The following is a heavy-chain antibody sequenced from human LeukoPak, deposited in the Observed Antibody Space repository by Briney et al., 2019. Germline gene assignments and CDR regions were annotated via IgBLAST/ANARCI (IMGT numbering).Heavy chain of an antibody. Sequence: GGSLRLSCSASGFTFSSYGMHWVRQAPGKGLEWVAVISYDGSNKYYADSVKGRFTISRDNSKNTLYLQMNSLRAEDTAVYYCARDHRWENDYWGQGTLVTVSS. CDR1: GFTFSSYG. D-gene: IGHD1-26*01. J-gene: IGHJ4*02. V-gene: IGHV3-30*03. CDR3: ARDHRWENDY. CDR2: ISYDGSNK.